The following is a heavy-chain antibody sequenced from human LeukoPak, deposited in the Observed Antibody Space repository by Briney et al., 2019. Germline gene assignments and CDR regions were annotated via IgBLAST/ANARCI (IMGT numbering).Heavy chain of an antibody. J-gene: IGHJ6*02. CDR2: ISGSGGST. Sequence: PGGSLRLSCAASGFTFSSYAMSWVRQAPGKGLEWVSAISGSGGSTYYADSVKGRFTISRDNSKNTLYLQMNSLRAEDTAVYYCAKDLDTMVRGAPYGMDVWGQGTTVTVSS. V-gene: IGHV3-23*01. D-gene: IGHD3-10*01. CDR1: GFTFSSYA. CDR3: AKDLDTMVRGAPYGMDV.